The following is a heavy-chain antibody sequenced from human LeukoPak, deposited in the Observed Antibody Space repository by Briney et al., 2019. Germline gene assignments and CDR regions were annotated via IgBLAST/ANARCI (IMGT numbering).Heavy chain of an antibody. D-gene: IGHD1-1*01. CDR1: GGSISSGGYS. CDR3: ARLERDPPPQKDAFDI. CDR2: IYHSGST. J-gene: IGHJ3*02. V-gene: IGHV4-30-2*01. Sequence: SETLSLTCAVSGGSISSGGYSWSWIRQPPGKGLEWIGYIYHSGSTYYNPSLKSRVTISVDRSKNQFSLKLSSVTAADTAVYYCARLERDPPPQKDAFDIWGQRTMVTVSS.